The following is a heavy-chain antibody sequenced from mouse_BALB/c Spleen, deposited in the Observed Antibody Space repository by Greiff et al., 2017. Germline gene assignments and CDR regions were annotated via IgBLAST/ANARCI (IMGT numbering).Heavy chain of an antibody. V-gene: IGHV5-17*02. CDR3: AREGYGYGYFDY. CDR1: GFTFSSFG. D-gene: IGHD1-2*01. J-gene: IGHJ2*01. Sequence: EVQGVESGGGLVQPGGSRKLSCAASGFTFSSFGMHWVRQAPEKGLEWVAYISSGSSTIYYADTVKGRFTISRDNPKNTLFLQMTSLRSEDTAMYYCAREGYGYGYFDYWGQGTTLTVSS. CDR2: ISSGSSTI.